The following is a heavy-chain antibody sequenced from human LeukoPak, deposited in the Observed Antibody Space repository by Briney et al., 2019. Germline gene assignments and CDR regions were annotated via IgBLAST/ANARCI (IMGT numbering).Heavy chain of an antibody. CDR2: IYYSGST. J-gene: IGHJ5*02. CDR1: GGSISSSSYY. Sequence: PETLSLTCTVSGGSISSSSYYWGWIRQPPGKGLEWIGSIYYSGSTYYNPSLKSRVTISVDTSKNQFSLKLSSVTAADTAVYYCARVWRELLNWFDPWGQGTLVTVSS. V-gene: IGHV4-39*07. D-gene: IGHD1-26*01. CDR3: ARVWRELLNWFDP.